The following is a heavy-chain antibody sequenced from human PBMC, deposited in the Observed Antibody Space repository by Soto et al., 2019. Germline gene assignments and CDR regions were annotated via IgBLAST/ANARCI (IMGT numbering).Heavy chain of an antibody. Sequence: SETLSLTCSVLGDSISDTRYYWGWIRQSPEKGLEWIGSTSHDGHAYYNPSLKSRVTLFADTSRNQFSLKMKSVTVADTALYFCVRQVYGDYLGGNWFDPWGQGALVTVSS. CDR3: VRQVYGDYLGGNWFDP. V-gene: IGHV4-39*01. J-gene: IGHJ5*02. D-gene: IGHD4-17*01. CDR1: GDSISDTRYY. CDR2: TSHDGHA.